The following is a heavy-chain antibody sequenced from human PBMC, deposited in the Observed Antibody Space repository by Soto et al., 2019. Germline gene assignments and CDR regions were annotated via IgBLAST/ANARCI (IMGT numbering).Heavy chain of an antibody. D-gene: IGHD2-2*01. J-gene: IGHJ4*02. Sequence: EVQLVESGGGLVNPGGSLRLSCAVSGFTFNTAWMTWVRQGPGKGLEWVGRIKSKNDGETTDFAAPVKGRFSISRDDSKNTVSLQMNRLKTEDTAIYYCAADVPSAGVGELDYWGQGALVTVSS. CDR3: AADVPSAGVGELDY. CDR1: GFTFNTAW. V-gene: IGHV3-15*01. CDR2: IKSKNDGETT.